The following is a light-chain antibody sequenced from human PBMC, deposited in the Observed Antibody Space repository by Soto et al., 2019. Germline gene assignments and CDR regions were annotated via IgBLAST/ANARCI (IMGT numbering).Light chain of an antibody. J-gene: IGKJ1*01. Sequence: QSPSSLSASPGHRVTITCRASQGISSYLAWYQQKPGKAPKLLIYAASTLQSGVPSRFSGSGSGTDFTLTISSLQPEDFATYFCQQSYSTPPWTFGQGTKVDIK. CDR2: AAS. CDR3: QQSYSTPPWT. CDR1: QGISSY. V-gene: IGKV1-8*01.